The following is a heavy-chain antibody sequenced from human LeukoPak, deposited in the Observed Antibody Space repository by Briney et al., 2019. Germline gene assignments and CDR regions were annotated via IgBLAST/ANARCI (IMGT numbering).Heavy chain of an antibody. CDR3: ARGRLPYAFDI. J-gene: IGHJ3*02. V-gene: IGHV4-30-2*01. D-gene: IGHD6-25*01. CDR2: IYHSGST. Sequence: SETLSLTCTVSGGSISSGGYYWSWIRQPPGKGLGWIGYIYHSGSTYYNPSLKSRVTISVDRSKNQFSLKLSSVTAADTAVYYCARGRLPYAFDIWGQGTMVTVSS. CDR1: GGSISSGGYY.